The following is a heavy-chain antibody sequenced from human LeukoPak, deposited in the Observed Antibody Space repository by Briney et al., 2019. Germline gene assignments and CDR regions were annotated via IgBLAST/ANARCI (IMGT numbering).Heavy chain of an antibody. CDR3: ARDQAMTYYYDSSGY. CDR2: ISAANGNT. D-gene: IGHD3-22*01. Sequence: ASVKDSCKASRYTLTSYVISWVRQAPGQGVEWMAWISAANGNTNYAQKLQGRVTMTPDTSTSTAYMELRSLRSDDTAVYYCARDQAMTYYYDSSGYWGQGTLVTVSS. CDR1: RYTLTSYV. V-gene: IGHV1-18*01. J-gene: IGHJ4*02.